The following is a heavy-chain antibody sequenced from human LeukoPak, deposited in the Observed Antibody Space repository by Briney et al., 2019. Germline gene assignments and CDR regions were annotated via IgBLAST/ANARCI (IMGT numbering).Heavy chain of an antibody. CDR3: AREGYDSSGIDY. D-gene: IGHD3-22*01. V-gene: IGHV4-59*01. CDR2: IYYSGST. J-gene: IGHJ4*02. Sequence: SETLSLTCTVSGGSISSYYLSWIRQPPGKGLEWIGYIYYSGSTNYNPSLKSRVTISVDTSKNQFSLKLSSVTAADTAVYYCAREGYDSSGIDYWGQGTLVTVSS. CDR1: GGSISSYY.